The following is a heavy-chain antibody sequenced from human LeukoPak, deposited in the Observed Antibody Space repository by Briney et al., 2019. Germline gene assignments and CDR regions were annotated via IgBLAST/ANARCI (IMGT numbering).Heavy chain of an antibody. D-gene: IGHD3-16*01. CDR3: ASVTGGDYFDY. CDR2: LYSGGST. V-gene: IGHV3-66*01. Sequence: GGSLRLSCAASGFTVSSNYMSWVRQAPGKGLEWVSVLYSGGSTSYADSMKGRFTISRDNSKSTLYLQMNSLRAEDTAVYYCASVTGGDYFDYWGQGTLVTVSS. J-gene: IGHJ4*02. CDR1: GFTVSSNY.